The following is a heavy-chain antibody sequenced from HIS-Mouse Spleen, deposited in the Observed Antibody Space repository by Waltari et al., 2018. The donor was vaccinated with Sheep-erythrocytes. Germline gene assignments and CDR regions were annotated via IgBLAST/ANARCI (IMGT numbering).Heavy chain of an antibody. CDR1: GGSFSGYY. CDR2: INHSGST. Sequence: QVQLQQWGAGLLKPSETLSLTCAVYGGSFSGYYWSWIRQPPGKGLEWIGEINHSGSTTYNPSLKSRFTISVDTSKNQFSLKLSSVTAADTAVYYCARAAWLRFDYWGQGTLVTVSS. J-gene: IGHJ4*02. CDR3: ARAAWLRFDY. D-gene: IGHD5-12*01. V-gene: IGHV4-34*01.